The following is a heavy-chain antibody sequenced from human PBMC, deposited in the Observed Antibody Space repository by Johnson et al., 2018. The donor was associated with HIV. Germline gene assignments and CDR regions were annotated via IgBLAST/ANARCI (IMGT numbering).Heavy chain of an antibody. J-gene: IGHJ3*02. CDR3: ARDSAAAGLDAFDI. D-gene: IGHD6-13*01. CDR2: ISSSGSTI. V-gene: IGHV3-11*04. CDR1: GFTFSDYY. Sequence: QVQVVESGGGVVRPGGSLRLSCAASGFTFSDYYMSWIRQAPGKGLEWVSYISSSGSTIYYADSVKGRFTISRDNAKNSLYLQMNSLRAEDTAVYYCARDSAAAGLDAFDIWGQGTMVTVSS.